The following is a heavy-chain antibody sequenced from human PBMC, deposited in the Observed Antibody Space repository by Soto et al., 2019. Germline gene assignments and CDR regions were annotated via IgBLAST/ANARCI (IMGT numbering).Heavy chain of an antibody. CDR3: ARSIVVVTALDY. CDR1: GYTFTSYA. V-gene: IGHV1-3*05. Sequence: QVQLVQSGAEEKKPGASVKVSCKASGYTFTSYAMNWVRQAPGQRLEWMGWINAGNGNTKYSQKFQGRVTITRDTSASTAYMELSSLRSEDTAVYYCARSIVVVTALDYWGQGTLVTVSS. D-gene: IGHD2-21*02. CDR2: INAGNGNT. J-gene: IGHJ4*02.